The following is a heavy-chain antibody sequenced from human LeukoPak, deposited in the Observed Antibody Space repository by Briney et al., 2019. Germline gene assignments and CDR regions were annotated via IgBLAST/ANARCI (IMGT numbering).Heavy chain of an antibody. J-gene: IGHJ4*02. CDR1: GASVSTNY. Sequence: SETLSLTCTVSGASVSTNYWSWIRQPAGKGLEWIGRVYTSGDTHYNASLRSRVTISVDKSKNQFSLKMTSVTVADTAVYYCAGRDYWGQGILVTVSS. CDR3: AGRDY. V-gene: IGHV4-4*07. CDR2: VYTSGDT.